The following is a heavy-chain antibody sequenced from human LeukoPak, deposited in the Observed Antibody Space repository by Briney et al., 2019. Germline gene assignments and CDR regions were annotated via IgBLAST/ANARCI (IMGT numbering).Heavy chain of an antibody. CDR1: GFTFSSYG. J-gene: IGHJ3*02. Sequence: GGSLRLSCAASGFTFSSYGMHWVRQAPGKGLEWVAFIRYDGSNKYYADSVKGRFTISRDNSKNTLYLQMNSLRAEDTAVYYCAKDFRARYYYGSGSFGDAFDIWGQGTMVTVSS. CDR3: AKDFRARYYYGSGSFGDAFDI. CDR2: IRYDGSNK. V-gene: IGHV3-30*02. D-gene: IGHD3-10*01.